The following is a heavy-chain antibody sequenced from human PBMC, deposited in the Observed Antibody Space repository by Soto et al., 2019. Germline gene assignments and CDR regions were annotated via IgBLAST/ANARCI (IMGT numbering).Heavy chain of an antibody. J-gene: IGHJ4*02. V-gene: IGHV3-15*07. CDR1: GSGFIFSNAW. CDR2: IKTRTDGETT. Sequence: GGSLRLSCAASGSGFIFSNAWINWVRQAPGKGLEWVGRIKTRTDGETTDNAAPVKGRFIISRDDSKNTVYLQMNNLKIEDTAVYYCNTGPRGYETQYYFDYWGQGTLVTVSS. CDR3: NTGPRGYETQYYFDY. D-gene: IGHD5-12*01.